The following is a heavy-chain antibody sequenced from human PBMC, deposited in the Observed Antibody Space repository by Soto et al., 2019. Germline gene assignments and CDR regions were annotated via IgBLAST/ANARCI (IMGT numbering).Heavy chain of an antibody. D-gene: IGHD6-6*01. CDR1: GGSISSGGYS. J-gene: IGHJ4*02. V-gene: IGHV4-30-2*01. Sequence: SETLSLTCAVSGGSISSGGYSWSWIRQPPGKGLEWIGYMYHSGSAYYNPSLKSRVSISMDTSENHFAMRLTSVTAADSAVYYCARASSSSSAADYWGQGLQVTVSS. CDR2: MYHSGSA. CDR3: ARASSSSSAADY.